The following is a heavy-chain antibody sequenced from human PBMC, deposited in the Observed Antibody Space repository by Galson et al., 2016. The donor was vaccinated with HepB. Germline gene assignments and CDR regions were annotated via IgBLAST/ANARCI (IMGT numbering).Heavy chain of an antibody. CDR1: GGSISSGDYY. J-gene: IGHJ5*02. D-gene: IGHD1-14*01. CDR2: ICDSGSS. V-gene: IGHV4-61*03. Sequence: SETLSLTCTVSGGSISSGDYYWSWMRQPPGERLEWIGYICDSGSSTYNPSLNSRVTMSLDTSKSHFSLRLASVTAADTAVYSCARHASPRGTRWFDPWGQGIEVTVAS. CDR3: ARHASPRGTRWFDP.